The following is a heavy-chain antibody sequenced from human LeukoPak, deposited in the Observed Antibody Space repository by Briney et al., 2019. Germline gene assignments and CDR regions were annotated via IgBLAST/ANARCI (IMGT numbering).Heavy chain of an antibody. D-gene: IGHD6-13*01. Sequence: GGSLRLSCAASGFTFDDYAMHWVRQAPGKGLEWVSGISWNSGSIGYADSVKGRFTISRDNAKNSLYLQMNSLRAEDTALYYCAKAAAGRDYYYYGMDVWGQGTTVTVSS. J-gene: IGHJ6*02. CDR1: GFTFDDYA. CDR3: AKAAAGRDYYYYGMDV. V-gene: IGHV3-9*01. CDR2: ISWNSGSI.